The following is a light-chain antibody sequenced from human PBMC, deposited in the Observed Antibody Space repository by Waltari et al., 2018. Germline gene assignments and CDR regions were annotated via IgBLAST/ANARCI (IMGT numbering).Light chain of an antibody. Sequence: DIQGNQSPSPLPASEADRCTITCRTSQRSSINLSWYQQKPGKAPNLLITGASNLQSGVPSRFSGSGSGTDFTLTISGLQPEDFASYYCQQSYNTPCTFGQGTKVEIK. V-gene: IGKV1-39*01. CDR2: GAS. CDR3: QQSYNTPCT. J-gene: IGKJ1*01. CDR1: QRSSIN.